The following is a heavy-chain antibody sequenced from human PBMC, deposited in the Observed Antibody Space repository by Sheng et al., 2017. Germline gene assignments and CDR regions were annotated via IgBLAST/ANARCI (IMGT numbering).Heavy chain of an antibody. J-gene: IGHJ3*02. Sequence: EVQLVESGGGSVQPGGSLRLSCAASGFIFNTSSMNWVRQAPGKGLEWVSYIGSSGGNIYDADSVKGRFTVSRDNAKNSLYLQMNSLRAEDTAVYYCARSYCGSGSCSSLDGFDIWGQGTMVTVSS. CDR1: GFIFNTSS. V-gene: IGHV3-48*01. CDR2: IGSSGGNI. D-gene: IGHD2-15*01. CDR3: ARSYCGSGSCSSLDGFDI.